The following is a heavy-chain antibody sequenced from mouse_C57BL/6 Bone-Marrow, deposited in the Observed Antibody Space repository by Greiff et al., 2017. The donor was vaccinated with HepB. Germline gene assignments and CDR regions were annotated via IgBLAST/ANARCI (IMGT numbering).Heavy chain of an antibody. V-gene: IGHV1-72*01. CDR3: ARAYDGYLAWFAY. D-gene: IGHD2-3*01. CDR1: GYTFTSYW. J-gene: IGHJ3*01. CDR2: IDPNSGGT. Sequence: VQLVESGAELVKPGASVKLSCKASGYTFTSYWMHWVKQRPGRGLEWIGRIDPNSGGTKYNEKFKSKATLTVDKPSSTAYMQLSSLTSEDSAVYYCARAYDGYLAWFAYWGQGTLVTVSA.